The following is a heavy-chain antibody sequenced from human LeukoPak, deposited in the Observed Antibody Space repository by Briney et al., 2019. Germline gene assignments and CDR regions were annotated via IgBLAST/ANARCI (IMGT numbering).Heavy chain of an antibody. V-gene: IGHV4-30-4*01. CDR1: GGSISSGNYY. D-gene: IGHD3-3*01. Sequence: SQTLSLTCTVSGGSISSGNYYWSWMRQPPGKGLEWIGYIYYSGSTYYNPSLKSRVTISVDTSKNQFSLKLSSVTAADTAVYYCARGPRRKRDFWSGYDYYFDYWGQGTLVTVSS. CDR2: IYYSGST. J-gene: IGHJ4*02. CDR3: ARGPRRKRDFWSGYDYYFDY.